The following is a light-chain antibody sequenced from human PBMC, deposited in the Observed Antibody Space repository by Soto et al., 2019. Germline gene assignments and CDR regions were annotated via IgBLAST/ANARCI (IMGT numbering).Light chain of an antibody. CDR2: AAS. CDR1: QGISSW. Sequence: DIQMTQSPSTLSGSVGDRVTVTCRASQGISSWLAWYQKKPGKAPKLLIYAASSLQSGVPSRFSGSGSGTDFTLTISSLQPEDCAIYFCQQANSFPITFGQGTRLEIK. V-gene: IGKV1-12*01. J-gene: IGKJ5*01. CDR3: QQANSFPIT.